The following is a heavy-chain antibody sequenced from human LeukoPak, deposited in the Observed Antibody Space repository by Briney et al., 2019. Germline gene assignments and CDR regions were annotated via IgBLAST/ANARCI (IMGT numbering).Heavy chain of an antibody. D-gene: IGHD1-7*01. Sequence: ASVKVSCKASGYTFTSYAMHWVRQAPGQRLEWMGWINAGNGNTKYSQKFQGRVTITRDTSASTAYMELSSLRSEDTAVYYCTTWNYGGRFEGDFDYWGQGTLVTVSS. J-gene: IGHJ4*02. CDR1: GYTFTSYA. V-gene: IGHV1-3*01. CDR2: INAGNGNT. CDR3: TTWNYGGRFEGDFDY.